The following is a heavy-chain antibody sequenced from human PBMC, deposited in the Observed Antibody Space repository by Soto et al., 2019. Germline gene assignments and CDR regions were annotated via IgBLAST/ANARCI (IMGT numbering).Heavy chain of an antibody. D-gene: IGHD6-13*01. J-gene: IGHJ4*02. CDR3: AMDRDNSIWPNFDF. CDR1: GDTFSIYT. V-gene: IGHV1-69*02. Sequence: QVQLVQSGSEVKKPGSSVKVSCKASGDTFSIYTISWVRQAPGQGLEWMGMVIPIFDITSYTQRSQGRVTITADKSTTTVYMELSSLRSEDTAVYYCAMDRDNSIWPNFDFWGQGTLVTVSS. CDR2: VIPIFDIT.